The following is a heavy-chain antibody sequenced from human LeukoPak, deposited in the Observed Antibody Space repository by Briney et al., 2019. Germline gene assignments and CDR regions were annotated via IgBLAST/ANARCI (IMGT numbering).Heavy chain of an antibody. CDR3: ARASGYDFEFDY. V-gene: IGHV4-4*07. CDR1: GGSINNFY. Sequence: PSETLSLTCTVSGGSINNFYWAWIRQPAGKGLEWIGRIYTTGNTNYNPSLKSRVTISVDTSKNQFSLKLSSVTAADTAVYYCARASGYDFEFDYWGQGTLVTVSS. D-gene: IGHD5-12*01. J-gene: IGHJ4*02. CDR2: IYTTGNT.